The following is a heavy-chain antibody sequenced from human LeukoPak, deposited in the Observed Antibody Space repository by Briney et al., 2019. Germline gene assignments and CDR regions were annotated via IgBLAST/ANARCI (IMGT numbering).Heavy chain of an antibody. J-gene: IGHJ3*02. CDR2: IYYSGST. CDR1: GGSISSGGYS. CDR3: ARVESAFDI. V-gene: IGHV4-31*03. Sequence: PSETLSLTCTVSGGSISSGGYSWSWIRQHPGKGLEWIGYIYYSGSTYYNPSLKSRVTISVDTSKNQFSLKLSSVTAADTAVYDCARVESAFDIWGQGTMVTVSS.